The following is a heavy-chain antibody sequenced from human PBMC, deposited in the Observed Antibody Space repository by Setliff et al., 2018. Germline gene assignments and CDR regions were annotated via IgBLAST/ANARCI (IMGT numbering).Heavy chain of an antibody. V-gene: IGHV3-23*01. J-gene: IGHJ4*02. Sequence: LRLSCAASGLTFNSYAMSWVRQAPGKGLEWVSSVSVSGDNTYYTDSVKGRFTTSRDNSKNTLSLQMSSLRTEDTAIYFCAGQGPIFGSGLIPGFDQWGQGTMVTVSS. CDR2: VSVSGDNT. CDR1: GLTFNSYA. CDR3: AGQGPIFGSGLIPGFDQ. D-gene: IGHD3-3*01.